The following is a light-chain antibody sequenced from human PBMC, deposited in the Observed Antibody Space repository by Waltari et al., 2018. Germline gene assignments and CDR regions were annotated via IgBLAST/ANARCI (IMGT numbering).Light chain of an antibody. V-gene: IGLV3-1*01. Sequence: SYELTQPPSVSVSPGQTARITCSGDKLGDKYTCWYQQKPGQSPVLVSSQDTKRPSGFPERFSGSNSGNTATLTISGTQATDEADYYCQAWDSITVVFGGGTKLTVL. CDR2: QDT. CDR3: QAWDSITVV. CDR1: KLGDKY. J-gene: IGLJ2*01.